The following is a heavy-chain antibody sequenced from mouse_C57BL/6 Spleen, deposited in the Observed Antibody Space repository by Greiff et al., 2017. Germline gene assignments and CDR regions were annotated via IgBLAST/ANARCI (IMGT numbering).Heavy chain of an antibody. CDR3: TRGTMIKKGFDY. J-gene: IGHJ2*01. CDR2: IDPETGGT. V-gene: IGHV1-15*01. D-gene: IGHD2-4*01. Sequence: QVQLKESGAELVRPGASVTLSCKASGYTFTDYEMHWVKQTPVHGLEWIGAIDPETGGTAYNQKFKGKAILTADKSSSTAYMELRSLTSEDSAVYYCTRGTMIKKGFDYWGQGTTLTVSS. CDR1: GYTFTDYE.